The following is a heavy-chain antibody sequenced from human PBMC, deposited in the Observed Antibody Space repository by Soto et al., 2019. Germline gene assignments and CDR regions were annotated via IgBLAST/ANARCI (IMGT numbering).Heavy chain of an antibody. Sequence: VKVSCKVSGYTLTELSMHWVRQAPGKGLEWMGGFDPEDGETIYAQKFQGRVTMTEDTSTDTAYMELSSLRSEDTAVYYCATAWYSSGWYDPYYFDYWGQGTLVTVSS. V-gene: IGHV1-24*01. J-gene: IGHJ4*02. CDR2: FDPEDGET. D-gene: IGHD6-19*01. CDR3: ATAWYSSGWYDPYYFDY. CDR1: GYTLTELS.